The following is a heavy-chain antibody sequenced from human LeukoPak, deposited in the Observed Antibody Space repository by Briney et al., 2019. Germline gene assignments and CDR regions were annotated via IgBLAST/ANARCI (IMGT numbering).Heavy chain of an antibody. D-gene: IGHD1-26*01. J-gene: IGHJ4*02. V-gene: IGHV3-9*01. CDR3: AKDKGSIVGALDY. CDR2: ISWNSGSI. CDR1: GFTFDDYA. Sequence: GRSLRLSCAASGFTFDDYAMHWVRQAPGQGLEWVSGISWNSGSIGYADSVKGRFTISRDNAKNSLYLQMNSPRAEDTALYYCAKDKGSIVGALDYWGQGTLVTVSS.